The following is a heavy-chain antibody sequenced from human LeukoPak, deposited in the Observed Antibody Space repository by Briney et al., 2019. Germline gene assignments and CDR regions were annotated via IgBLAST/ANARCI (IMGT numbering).Heavy chain of an antibody. CDR2: INHSGST. V-gene: IGHV4-34*01. CDR3: ARGTGYGSGSPSSFDY. J-gene: IGHJ4*02. CDR1: GGSFSGYY. Sequence: SETLSLSCAVYGGSFSGYYWRWIRQPPGKGLEWIGEINHSGSTNYNPSLKSRVTISVDTSKNQFSLKLSSVTAADTAVYYCARGTGYGSGSPSSFDYWGQGTLVTVSS. D-gene: IGHD3-10*01.